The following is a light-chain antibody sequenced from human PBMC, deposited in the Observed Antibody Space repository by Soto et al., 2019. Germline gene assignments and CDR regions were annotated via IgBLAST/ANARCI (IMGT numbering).Light chain of an antibody. CDR1: QSVSNNY. V-gene: IGKV3-20*01. CDR3: QQYGSSGT. J-gene: IGKJ1*01. CDR2: GAS. Sequence: EIVMTQSPATLSVSPGERATLSCRASQSVSNNYLAWYQQTPGQAPRLLIYGASNRATGIPDRFSGSGSGTDFTLTISRLEPEDFAVYYCQQYGSSGTFGQGTKV.